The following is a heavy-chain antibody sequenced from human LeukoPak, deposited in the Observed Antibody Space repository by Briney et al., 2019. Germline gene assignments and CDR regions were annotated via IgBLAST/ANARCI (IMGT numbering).Heavy chain of an antibody. Sequence: SETLSLTCTVSGGSISSYYWSWIRQPPGKGLEWIGYTYYSGSANYNPSLKSQVTMSVDTSKNQLSLRLSSVTAADTAVYYCARGGSRDGYNRPLDHWGQGTLVTVSS. D-gene: IGHD5-24*01. J-gene: IGHJ4*02. CDR1: GGSISSYY. CDR2: TYYSGSA. V-gene: IGHV4-59*01. CDR3: ARGGSRDGYNRPLDH.